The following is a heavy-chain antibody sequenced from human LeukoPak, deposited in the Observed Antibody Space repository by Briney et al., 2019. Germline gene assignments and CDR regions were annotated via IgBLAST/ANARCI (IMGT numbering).Heavy chain of an antibody. J-gene: IGHJ4*02. Sequence: GGSLRLSCAASGFTLSTYWMSWVRHAPGKGLEWVANIKQDGSEIYYVDSVKGRFTISRDNAKNSLYLQMNSLSAEDTALYYCVKDISSGWTWPPSSPHPGFDSWGQGTLVTVSS. CDR2: IKQDGSEI. CDR3: VKDISSGWTWPPSSPHPGFDS. D-gene: IGHD6-19*01. V-gene: IGHV3-7*03. CDR1: GFTLSTYW.